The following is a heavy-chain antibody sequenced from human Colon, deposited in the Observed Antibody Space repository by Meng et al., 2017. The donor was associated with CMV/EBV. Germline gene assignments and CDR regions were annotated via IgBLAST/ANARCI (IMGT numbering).Heavy chain of an antibody. CDR1: GDTLGSYG. Sequence: ASVKVSCKTSGDTLGSYGFTWVRQAPGQGPEWMGWISGYNGNTKYAQKFQGRVTMTTDTSTSTVYMELRSLRSDDTAVYYCARDKVKYGTVYYHYGMDVWGQGTTVTVSS. CDR2: ISGYNGNT. J-gene: IGHJ6*02. V-gene: IGHV1-18*01. CDR3: ARDKVKYGTVYYHYGMDV. D-gene: IGHD3/OR15-3a*01.